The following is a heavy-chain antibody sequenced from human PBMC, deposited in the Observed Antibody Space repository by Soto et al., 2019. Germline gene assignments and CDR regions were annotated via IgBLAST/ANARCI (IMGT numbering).Heavy chain of an antibody. CDR2: IIPIFGTA. CDR3: ARDCSSTSCYGGDDAFDI. Sequence: SVKVSCKASGGTFSSYAISWVRQAPGQGLEWMGGIIPIFGTANYAQKFQGRVTITADESTSTAYMELSSLRSEDTAVYYCARDCSSTSCYGGDDAFDIWGQGTMVTVSS. V-gene: IGHV1-69*13. D-gene: IGHD2-2*01. J-gene: IGHJ3*02. CDR1: GGTFSSYA.